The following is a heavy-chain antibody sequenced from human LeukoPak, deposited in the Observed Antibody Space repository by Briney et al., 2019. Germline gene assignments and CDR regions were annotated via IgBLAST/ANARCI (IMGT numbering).Heavy chain of an antibody. CDR3: AKGYGDHKVNFDY. CDR2: TYYRSRWYN. J-gene: IGHJ4*02. D-gene: IGHD4-17*01. CDR1: GDSVSSNRAA. Sequence: SQTLSLTCAISGDSVSSNRAAWNWIRQSPSRGLEWLGRTYYRSRWYNDYALSGSSRLTINPDTSKNQFSLQPSSVTPEDTAVYYCAKGYGDHKVNFDYWGPGTLVTVS. V-gene: IGHV6-1*01.